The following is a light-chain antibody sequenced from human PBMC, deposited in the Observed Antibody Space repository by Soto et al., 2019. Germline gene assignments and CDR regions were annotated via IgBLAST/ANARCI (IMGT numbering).Light chain of an antibody. CDR3: QSYDSSLSGSV. CDR1: SSNIGAGFD. Sequence: QSVLTQPPSVSGAPGQRGTISCTGSSSNIGAGFDVHWYHQLPGTAPKLIIYDNNNRPSGVPDRFSGSKSGTSASLAITGLQAEDEADFYCQSYDSSLSGSVFGGGTKLTVL. CDR2: DNN. V-gene: IGLV1-40*01. J-gene: IGLJ2*01.